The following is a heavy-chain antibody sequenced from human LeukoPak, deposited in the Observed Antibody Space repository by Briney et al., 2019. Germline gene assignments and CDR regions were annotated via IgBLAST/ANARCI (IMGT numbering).Heavy chain of an antibody. J-gene: IGHJ3*02. D-gene: IGHD2-15*01. V-gene: IGHV3-23*01. CDR3: ARDCSGGSCSGAFDI. CDR1: GFTFSNYA. CDR2: ISASAGRT. Sequence: GGSLRLSCAASGFTFSNYAMNWVRQAPGKGLEWVSAISASAGRTYYADSVKGRFTISRDNSKNTLFLQMNSLRADDTAVYYCARDCSGGSCSGAFDIWGQGTMVTVSS.